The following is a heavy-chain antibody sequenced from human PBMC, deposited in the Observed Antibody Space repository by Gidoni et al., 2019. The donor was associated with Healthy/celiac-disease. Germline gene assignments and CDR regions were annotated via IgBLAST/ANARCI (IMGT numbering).Heavy chain of an antibody. Sequence: QITLKESGPTLVKPTQTLTLTCTFSGFSLSTSGVGLGWIRQSPGKALEWLALIYWDDDERYSPSLKNRLTITKDTSKNQVVLTMTDMDPVDTATYFCALPTQAAKVPNFDEWGQGTLVTVSS. CDR1: GFSLSTSGVG. J-gene: IGHJ4*02. D-gene: IGHD6-25*01. V-gene: IGHV2-5*02. CDR2: IYWDDDE. CDR3: ALPTQAAKVPNFDE.